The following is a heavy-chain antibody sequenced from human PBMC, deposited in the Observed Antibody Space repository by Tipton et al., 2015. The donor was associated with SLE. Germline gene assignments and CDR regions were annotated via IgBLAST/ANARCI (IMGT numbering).Heavy chain of an antibody. CDR2: IYYSGST. CDR1: GGSISSGGYY. V-gene: IGHV4-61*08. CDR3: ARHFAVAGDYFDY. J-gene: IGHJ4*02. D-gene: IGHD6-19*01. Sequence: TLSLTCTVSGGSISSGGYYWSWIRQHPGKGLEWIGYIYYSGSTNYNPSLKSRVTISVDTSKNQFSLKLSSVTAADTAVYYCARHFAVAGDYFDYWGQGTLVTVSS.